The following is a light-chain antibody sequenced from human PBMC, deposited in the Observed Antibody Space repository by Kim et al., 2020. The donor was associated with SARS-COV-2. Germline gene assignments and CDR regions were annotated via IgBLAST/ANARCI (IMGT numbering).Light chain of an antibody. V-gene: IGLV10-54*04. J-gene: IGLJ3*02. CDR1: NNNVGNQG. Sequence: SQNATITCTGNNNNVGNQGAAWLQQHQDHPPKLLSYRNNNRPSGISEGFSASRSGDTASLTITGLQPEDETDYYCSAWDSSLNAWVFGGGTQLTVL. CDR2: RNN. CDR3: SAWDSSLNAWV.